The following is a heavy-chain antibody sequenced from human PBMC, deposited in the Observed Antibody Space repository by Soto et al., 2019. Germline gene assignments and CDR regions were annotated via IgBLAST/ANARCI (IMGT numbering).Heavy chain of an antibody. CDR2: MNPNSGNT. Sequence: ASVKVSCKASGYTFTSYDINWVRQATGQGLEWMGWMNPNSGNTGYAQKFQGRVTMTRNTSISTAYMELSSLRSEDTAVYYCARVMRQWLVSLNWFDPWGQGTLVTV. J-gene: IGHJ5*02. CDR3: ARVMRQWLVSLNWFDP. D-gene: IGHD6-19*01. CDR1: GYTFTSYD. V-gene: IGHV1-8*01.